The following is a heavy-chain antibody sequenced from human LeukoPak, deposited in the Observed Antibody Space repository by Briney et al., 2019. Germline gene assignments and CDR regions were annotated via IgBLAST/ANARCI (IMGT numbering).Heavy chain of an antibody. CDR2: IYYGGST. J-gene: IGHJ4*02. CDR3: ARQADGITMIVVHY. CDR1: GGSISSYY. V-gene: IGHV4-59*08. Sequence: SETLSLTCTVSGGSISSYYWSWIRQPPGKGLEWIGYIYYGGSTYYNPSLKSRVTISVDTSKNQFSLKLSSVTAADTAVYYCARQADGITMIVVHYWGQGTLVTVSS. D-gene: IGHD3-22*01.